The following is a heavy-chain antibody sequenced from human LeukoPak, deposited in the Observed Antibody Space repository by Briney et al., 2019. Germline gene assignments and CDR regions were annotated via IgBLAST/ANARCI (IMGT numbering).Heavy chain of an antibody. D-gene: IGHD2-15*01. CDR3: ARRFRYCSGVSCSARLYAFDI. CDR1: GYTFTGYY. Sequence: ASVKVSCKASGYTFTGYYIHWVRQAPGQGLEWMGWINPNSGGTNYAQKFQGRATMTRDTSISTAYMELRRLRSDDTAVYYCARRFRYCSGVSCSARLYAFDIWGQGTMVTVSS. V-gene: IGHV1-2*02. CDR2: INPNSGGT. J-gene: IGHJ3*02.